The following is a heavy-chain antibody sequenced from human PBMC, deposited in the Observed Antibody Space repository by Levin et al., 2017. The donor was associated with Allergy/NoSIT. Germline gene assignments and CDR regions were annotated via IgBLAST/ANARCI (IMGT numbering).Heavy chain of an antibody. J-gene: IGHJ4*02. D-gene: IGHD4/OR15-4a*01. CDR3: ATLLGASAFDS. V-gene: IGHV4-39*07. Sequence: PSETLSLTCTVSGGSITGSSYYWGCIRQSPGKGLEWIGIIYFSGNTYYNPSLKTRVTISVDTSKNHFSLKLSSLTAADTAVYYCATLLGASAFDSWGQGTLVTVSS. CDR2: IYFSGNT. CDR1: GGSITGSSYY.